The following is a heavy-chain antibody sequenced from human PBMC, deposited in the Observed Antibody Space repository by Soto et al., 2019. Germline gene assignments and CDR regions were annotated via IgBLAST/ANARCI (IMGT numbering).Heavy chain of an antibody. V-gene: IGHV3-48*01. D-gene: IGHD3-3*01. CDR1: GLIFSSYS. CDR3: ATGGYYTGLNQ. CDR2: ISSTSSPI. Sequence: PWGSLRLSCAASGLIFSSYSMNWVRLAPGKGLEWASYISSTSSPIYYTDSVKGRFTISRDNAKNSLYLQMTSLRAEDTAVYYCATGGYYTGLNQWGQGTLVTVSS. J-gene: IGHJ1*01.